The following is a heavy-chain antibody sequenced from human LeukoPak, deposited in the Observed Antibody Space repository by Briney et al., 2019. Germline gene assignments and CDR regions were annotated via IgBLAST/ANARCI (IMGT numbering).Heavy chain of an antibody. V-gene: IGHV3-7*01. CDR2: IKQDGSEK. Sequence: GGSLRLSCAASGFTFSSYWMSWVRQAPGKGLEWVANIKQDGSEKYYVDSVKGRFTISRDNAKNSRYLQMNSLRAEDTAVYYCARVGYSSGWYWFDPWGQGTLVTVSS. CDR1: GFTFSSYW. CDR3: ARVGYSSGWYWFDP. J-gene: IGHJ5*02. D-gene: IGHD6-19*01.